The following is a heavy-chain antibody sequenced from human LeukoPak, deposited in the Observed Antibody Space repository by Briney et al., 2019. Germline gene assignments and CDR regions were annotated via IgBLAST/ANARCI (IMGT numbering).Heavy chain of an antibody. CDR3: ARVVTDSSSWSSPVPAEYLQH. V-gene: IGHV1-18*01. Sequence: ASVKVSCKASGYTFTTFGITWVRQAPGQGLEWMGWISAYTGNTNYAQKFQGRVTITTDESTSTAYMELSSLRSEDTAVYYCARVVTDSSSWSSPVPAEYLQHWGQGTLVTVSS. J-gene: IGHJ1*01. CDR1: GYTFTTFG. CDR2: ISAYTGNT. D-gene: IGHD6-13*01.